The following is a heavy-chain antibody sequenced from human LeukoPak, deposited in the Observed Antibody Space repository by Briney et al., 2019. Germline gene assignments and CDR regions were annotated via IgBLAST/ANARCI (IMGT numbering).Heavy chain of an antibody. J-gene: IGHJ5*02. Sequence: GGSLRLSCAASGFTFSSYAMSWVRQAPGKGLEWVSYISSSGSTIYYADSVKGRFTISRDNSKNTLYLQMNSLRAEDTAVYYCAKDPEIAADTNWFDPWGQGTLVTVSS. CDR1: GFTFSSYA. D-gene: IGHD6-25*01. CDR2: ISSSGSTI. CDR3: AKDPEIAADTNWFDP. V-gene: IGHV3-23*01.